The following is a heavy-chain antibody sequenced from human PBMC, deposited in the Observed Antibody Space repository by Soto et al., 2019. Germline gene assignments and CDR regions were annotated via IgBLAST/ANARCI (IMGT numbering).Heavy chain of an antibody. CDR2: IIPIFGTA. CDR1: GGTFSSYA. V-gene: IGHV1-69*13. Sequence: SVKFSCKASGGTFSSYAISWVRQAPGQGLEWMGGIIPIFGTANYAQKFQGRVTITADESTSTAYMELSSLRSEDTAVYYCAVSRGDTAMGPGYYYYYGMDVWGQGTTVTVSS. D-gene: IGHD5-18*01. J-gene: IGHJ6*02. CDR3: AVSRGDTAMGPGYYYYYGMDV.